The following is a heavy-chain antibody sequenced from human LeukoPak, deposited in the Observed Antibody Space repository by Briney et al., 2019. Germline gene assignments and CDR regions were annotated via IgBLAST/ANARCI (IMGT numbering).Heavy chain of an antibody. V-gene: IGHV3-53*01. CDR3: AGVKGSESYYFDY. Sequence: GSLRLSCAASGFTVSGNYMSWVRQAPGKGLEWVSFLYVGGSTYYADSVKGRFTISRDTSKNTLYLQMNSLRAEDTAVYYCAGVKGSESYYFDYWGQGTLVTVSS. CDR2: LYVGGST. J-gene: IGHJ4*02. D-gene: IGHD1-26*01. CDR1: GFTVSGNY.